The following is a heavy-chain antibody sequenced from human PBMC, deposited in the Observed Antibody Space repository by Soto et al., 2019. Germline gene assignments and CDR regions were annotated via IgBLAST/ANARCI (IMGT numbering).Heavy chain of an antibody. CDR3: ADLSRYCTSSSCD. D-gene: IGHD2-2*01. CDR2: IGTSAST. Sequence: DVRLLESGGGLVQPGGSLRLSCAASGFTFSSYSMSWVRQAPGKGLEWVSTIGTSASTYYGDSVRGGFTISRDNSRNTLYLQMNSLRAEDTAVYYCADLSRYCTSSSCDWGQGTLVTVSS. CDR1: GFTFSSYS. J-gene: IGHJ4*02. V-gene: IGHV3-23*01.